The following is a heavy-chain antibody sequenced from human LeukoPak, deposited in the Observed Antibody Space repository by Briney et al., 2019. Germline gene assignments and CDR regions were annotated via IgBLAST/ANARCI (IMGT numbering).Heavy chain of an antibody. CDR1: X. V-gene: IGHV3-7*01. D-gene: IGHD2-2*01. Sequence: XMXWVRQXXGXGXEWXXNIKGDGSAKDYVDSVKGRFTISRDNAKNSLYLQMNSLRAEDTAVYYCARDWSDAYQVSIDYWGQGTLVTVSS. J-gene: IGHJ4*02. CDR3: ARDWSDAYQVSIDY. CDR2: IKGDGSAK.